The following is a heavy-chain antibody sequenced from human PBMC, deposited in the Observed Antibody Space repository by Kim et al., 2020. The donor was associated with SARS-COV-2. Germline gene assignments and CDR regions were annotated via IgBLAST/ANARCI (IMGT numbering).Heavy chain of an antibody. Sequence: GGSLRLSCTASGFTFGDYAMSWVRQAPGKGLEWVGFIRSKAYGGTTEYAASVKGRFTISRDDSKSIAYLQMNSLKTEDTAVYYCTRDLGERDLLAAADYWFDPWGQGTLVTVSS. CDR3: TRDLGERDLLAAADYWFDP. CDR2: IRSKAYGGTT. D-gene: IGHD6-13*01. CDR1: GFTFGDYA. J-gene: IGHJ5*02. V-gene: IGHV3-49*04.